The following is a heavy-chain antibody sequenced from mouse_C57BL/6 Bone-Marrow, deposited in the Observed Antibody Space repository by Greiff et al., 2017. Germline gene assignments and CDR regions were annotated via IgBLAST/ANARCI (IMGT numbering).Heavy chain of an antibody. CDR3: ARFYYGNYYAMDY. V-gene: IGHV1-64*01. D-gene: IGHD2-1*01. J-gene: IGHJ4*01. CDR2: IHPNSGST. CDR1: GYTFTSYW. Sequence: QVQLQQPGAELVKPGASVTLSCTASGYTFTSYWMHWVKQRPGQGLEWIGMIHPNSGSTNYNEKFKSKATLTVDKSSSTAYMQLSSLTSEDSAVXYCARFYYGNYYAMDYWGQGTSVTVSS.